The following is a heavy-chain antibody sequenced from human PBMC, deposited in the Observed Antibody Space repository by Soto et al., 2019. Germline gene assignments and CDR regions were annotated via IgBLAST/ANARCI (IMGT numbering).Heavy chain of an antibody. CDR3: ARSAYYYGSGSYNY. D-gene: IGHD3-10*01. J-gene: IGHJ4*02. V-gene: IGHV4-59*08. CDR1: GGSISSYY. CDR2: IYYSGST. Sequence: SETLSLTCTVSGGSISSYYWSWIRQPPGKGLEWIGYIYYSGSTNYNPSLKSRVTISVDTSKNQFSLKLSSVTAADTAVYYCARSAYYYGSGSYNYWGQGTLVTVSS.